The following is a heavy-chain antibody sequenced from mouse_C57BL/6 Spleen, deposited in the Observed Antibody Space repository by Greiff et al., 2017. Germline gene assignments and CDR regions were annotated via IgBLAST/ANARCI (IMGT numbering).Heavy chain of an antibody. D-gene: IGHD2-3*01. CDR2: INYDGSST. CDR1: GFTFSDYY. CDR3: ARDGYYVGYYAMDY. V-gene: IGHV5-16*01. Sequence: EVQVVESEGGLVQPGSSMKLSCTASGFTFSDYYMAWVRQVPEKGLEWVANINYDGSSTYYLDSLKSRFIISRDNAKNILYLQMSSLKSEDTATYYCARDGYYVGYYAMDYWGQGTSVTVSS. J-gene: IGHJ4*01.